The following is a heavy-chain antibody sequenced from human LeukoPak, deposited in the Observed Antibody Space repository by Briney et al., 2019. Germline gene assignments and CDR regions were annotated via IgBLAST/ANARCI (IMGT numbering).Heavy chain of an antibody. Sequence: GEPRKIPSKGLGNRFPAYLIAGVRPPPGKGREWMGIIFPGDSDTRYSPSFQGQVTISADKSLTTAYLQWSRLKASDTAMYYCARNHGDNSKCDYWGQGTLVTVTS. CDR3: ARNHGDNSKCDY. J-gene: IGHJ4*02. CDR2: IFPGDSDT. CDR1: GNRFPAYL. V-gene: IGHV5-51*01. D-gene: IGHD4-23*01.